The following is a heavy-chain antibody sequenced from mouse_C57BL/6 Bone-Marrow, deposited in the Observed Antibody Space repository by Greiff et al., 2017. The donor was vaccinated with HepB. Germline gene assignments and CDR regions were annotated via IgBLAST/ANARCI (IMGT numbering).Heavy chain of an antibody. V-gene: IGHV1-61*01. CDR3: ARRVSSFYAMDY. D-gene: IGHD1-1*01. CDR1: GYTFTSYW. Sequence: VQLQQPGAELARPGSSVKLSCKASGYTFTSYWMDWVKQRPGQGLEWIGNIYPSDSETHYNQKFKDKATLTVDKSSSTAYMQLSSLTSEDSAVYYCARRVSSFYAMDYWGQGTSVTVSS. J-gene: IGHJ4*01. CDR2: IYPSDSET.